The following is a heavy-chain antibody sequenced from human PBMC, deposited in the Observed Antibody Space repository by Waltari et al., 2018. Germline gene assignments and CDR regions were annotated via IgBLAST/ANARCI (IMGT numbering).Heavy chain of an antibody. CDR1: GGTFSSYT. CDR2: IIPILGIA. J-gene: IGHJ3*02. CDR3: ARDRGVVTPLDAFDI. Sequence: QVQLVQSGAEVKKPGSSVKVSCKASGGTFSSYTISWVRQAPGQGLEWMGRIIPILGIANYAQKFQGRVTITADKSTSTAYMVLSSLRSEDTAVYYCARDRGVVTPLDAFDIWGQGTMVTVSS. V-gene: IGHV1-69*08. D-gene: IGHD2-15*01.